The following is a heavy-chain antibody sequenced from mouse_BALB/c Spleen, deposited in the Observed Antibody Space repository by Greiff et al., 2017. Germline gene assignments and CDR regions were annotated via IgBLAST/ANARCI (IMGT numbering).Heavy chain of an antibody. Sequence: VQLQQSGAELMKPGASVKISCKATGYTFSSYWIEWVKQRPGHGLEWIGEILPGSGSTNYNEKFKGKATFTADTSSNTAYMQLSSLTSEDSAVYDCARGGLRLRGYFDVWGAGTTVTVSA. CDR1: GYTFSSYW. CDR2: ILPGSGST. D-gene: IGHD1-2*01. J-gene: IGHJ1*01. CDR3: ARGGLRLRGYFDV. V-gene: IGHV1-9*01.